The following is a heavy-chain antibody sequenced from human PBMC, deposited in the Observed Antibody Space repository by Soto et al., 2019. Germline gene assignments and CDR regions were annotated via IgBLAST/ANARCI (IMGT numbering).Heavy chain of an antibody. CDR3: TTDVSWRYDFWSGFEGNYYYYMDV. CDR2: IKSKTDGGTT. J-gene: IGHJ6*03. CDR1: GFTFSNAG. D-gene: IGHD3-3*01. V-gene: IGHV3-15*01. Sequence: PGGSLRLSCAASGFTFSNAGMSWVRQAPGKRLEWVGRIKSKTDGGTTDYAAPVKGRFTISRDDSKNTLYLQMNSLKTEDTAVYYCTTDVSWRYDFWSGFEGNYYYYMDVWGKGTTVTVSS.